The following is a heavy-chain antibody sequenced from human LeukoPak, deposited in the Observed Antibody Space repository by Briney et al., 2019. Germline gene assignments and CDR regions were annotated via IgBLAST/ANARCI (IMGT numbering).Heavy chain of an antibody. V-gene: IGHV1-46*01. CDR3: ARDRDCSSNP. D-gene: IGHD2-2*01. J-gene: IGHJ5*02. CDR2: INPSGGST. Sequence: SSLKVSCKASGYTFTSYYMHWVRQAPAQGREWMGIINPSGGSTSYAQKFQGRDTMTRDTCTSTVYMELSSLRSEDTAVYYCARDRDCSSNPWGQGILVTVSS. CDR1: GYTFTSYY.